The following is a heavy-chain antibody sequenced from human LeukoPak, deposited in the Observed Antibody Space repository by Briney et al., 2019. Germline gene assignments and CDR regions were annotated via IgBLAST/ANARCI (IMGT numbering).Heavy chain of an antibody. Sequence: GASVKVSCKASGGTFSSYAISWVRQAPGQGLEWMGRINPNSGGTNNAQKFQGRVTMTRDTSISTVYMELSRLRSDDTAVYYCARVGYYESSGYYEYWGQGTLVTVSS. V-gene: IGHV1-2*06. CDR2: INPNSGGT. CDR1: GGTFSSYA. J-gene: IGHJ4*02. CDR3: ARVGYYESSGYYEY. D-gene: IGHD3-22*01.